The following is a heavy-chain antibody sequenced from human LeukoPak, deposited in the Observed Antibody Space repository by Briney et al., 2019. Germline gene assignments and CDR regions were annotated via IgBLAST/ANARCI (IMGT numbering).Heavy chain of an antibody. V-gene: IGHV1-2*06. J-gene: IGHJ5*02. CDR3: ARVSSPLQYNWFDP. CDR1: GYTFTGYY. CDR2: INPNSGGT. Sequence: ASVKVSCKASGYTFTGYYMHWVRQAPGQGLEWMGRINPNSGGTNYAQKFQGRVTVTRDTSISTAYMELSRLRSDDTAVYYCARVSSPLQYNWFDPWGQGTLVTVSS. D-gene: IGHD1-14*01.